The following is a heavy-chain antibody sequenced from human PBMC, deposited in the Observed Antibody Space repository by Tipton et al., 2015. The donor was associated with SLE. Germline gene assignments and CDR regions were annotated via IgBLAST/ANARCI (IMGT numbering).Heavy chain of an antibody. CDR2: ISGSGGST. D-gene: IGHD2-21*02. V-gene: IGHV3-23*01. CDR1: GFTVSSNY. Sequence: GSLRLSCAASGFTVSSNYMSWVRQAPGKGLEWVSAISGSGGSTYYADSVKGRFTISRDNSKNTLYLQMNSLRAEDTAVYYCAKELVVVTALAYWGQGTLVTVSS. J-gene: IGHJ4*02. CDR3: AKELVVVTALAY.